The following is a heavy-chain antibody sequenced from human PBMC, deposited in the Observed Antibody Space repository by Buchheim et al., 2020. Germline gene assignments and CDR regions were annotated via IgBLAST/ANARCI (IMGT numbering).Heavy chain of an antibody. CDR1: DFSINSAA. Sequence: EVHLLESGGGLVQPGGFLRLSCVASDFSINSAAMNWVRQFPGKGLQWVAGITRQATTYYAASVKGRFIISRANPKNTLILEMNSLRGDDSALYYCAKDHPSDGWPVFDYWGQG. D-gene: IGHD5-24*01. J-gene: IGHJ4*02. V-gene: IGHV3-23*01. CDR3: AKDHPSDGWPVFDY. CDR2: ITRQATT.